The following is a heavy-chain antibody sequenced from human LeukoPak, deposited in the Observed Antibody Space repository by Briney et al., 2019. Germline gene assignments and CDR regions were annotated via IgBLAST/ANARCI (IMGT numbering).Heavy chain of an antibody. Sequence: ASVKVSCKASGHTFTGYYMHWVRQAPGQGLEWMGWINPNSGGTNYAQKFQGRVTMTRDTSISTAYMELSRLRSDDTAVYYCARVTYYYDSSGYYRYFDYWGQGTLVTVSS. CDR1: GHTFTGYY. CDR2: INPNSGGT. CDR3: ARVTYYYDSSGYYRYFDY. V-gene: IGHV1-2*02. D-gene: IGHD3-22*01. J-gene: IGHJ4*02.